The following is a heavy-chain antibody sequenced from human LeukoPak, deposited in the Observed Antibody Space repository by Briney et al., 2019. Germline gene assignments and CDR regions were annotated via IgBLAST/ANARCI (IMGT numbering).Heavy chain of an antibody. Sequence: ASVKVSCKASGYTFTGYYLHWVRQAPGQGLEWMGWINSNSGDTNYVRKFQGWVTMTRDTSISTAYMELSRLRFDDTAMYYCARGNGPQDYWGQGTLVTVSS. CDR3: ARGNGPQDY. D-gene: IGHD2-8*01. V-gene: IGHV1-2*04. CDR1: GYTFTGYY. CDR2: INSNSGDT. J-gene: IGHJ4*02.